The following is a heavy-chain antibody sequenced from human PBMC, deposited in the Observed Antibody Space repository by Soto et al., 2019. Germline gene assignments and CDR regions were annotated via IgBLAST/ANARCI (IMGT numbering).Heavy chain of an antibody. Sequence: QVQLVQSGAEVKKPGSSVKVSCKASGGTFSSYTISWVRQAPGQGLEWMGRIIPILGIANYAQKFKGRVTITADKSTSTAYMELSSLRSEDTAVYYCARDTAAKDYYYYYMDVWGKGTTVTVSS. CDR2: IIPILGIA. D-gene: IGHD6-13*01. J-gene: IGHJ6*03. V-gene: IGHV1-69*08. CDR3: ARDTAAKDYYYYYMDV. CDR1: GGTFSSYT.